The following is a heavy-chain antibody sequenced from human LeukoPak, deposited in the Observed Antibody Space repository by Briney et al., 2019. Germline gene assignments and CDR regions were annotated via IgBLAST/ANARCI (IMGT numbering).Heavy chain of an antibody. V-gene: IGHV3-23*01. Sequence: PGGSLRLSCAASGFTFSSYAMSWVRQAPGKGLEWVSAISGSGDNTYYADSVKGRFTISRDNSKNTLYLQMNSLRAEDTALYYCAKGSYYDGSGTYYFDYWGQGTLVTVSS. CDR3: AKGSYYDGSGTYYFDY. J-gene: IGHJ4*02. D-gene: IGHD3-22*01. CDR2: ISGSGDNT. CDR1: GFTFSSYA.